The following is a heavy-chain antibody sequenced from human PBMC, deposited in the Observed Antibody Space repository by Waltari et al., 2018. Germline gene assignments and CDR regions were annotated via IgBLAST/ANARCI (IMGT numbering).Heavy chain of an antibody. D-gene: IGHD1-1*01. CDR3: AKEGNNYYYYMDV. CDR1: GFTFSSYA. Sequence: EVQLVESGGGLVQPGGSLRLSCAASGFTFSSYAMSWVRQAPGKGLELVSAISGSGGSTYYADSVKGRFTISRDNSKNSLYLQMNSLRTEDTALYYCAKEGNNYYYYMDVWGKGTTVTVSS. V-gene: IGHV3-23*04. J-gene: IGHJ6*03. CDR2: ISGSGGST.